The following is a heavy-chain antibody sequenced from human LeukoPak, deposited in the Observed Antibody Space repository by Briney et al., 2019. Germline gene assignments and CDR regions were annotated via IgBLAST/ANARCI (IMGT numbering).Heavy chain of an antibody. Sequence: GGSLRLSCAASGFTFNSYWMSWVRQAPGKGLEWVANIKQDGSEKYYVDSVKGRFTISRDNAKNSLYLQMNSLRAEDTAVYYCAREAYYYGSSGYYSGFDPWGQGTLVTVSS. CDR2: IKQDGSEK. V-gene: IGHV3-7*01. CDR1: GFTFNSYW. J-gene: IGHJ5*02. CDR3: AREAYYYGSSGYYSGFDP. D-gene: IGHD3-22*01.